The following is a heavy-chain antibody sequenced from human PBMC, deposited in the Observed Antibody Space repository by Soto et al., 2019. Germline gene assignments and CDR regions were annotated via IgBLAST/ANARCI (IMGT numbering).Heavy chain of an antibody. V-gene: IGHV4-61*05. CDR3: ARTVTTLYNWFDP. Sequence: PSETMSLTCTVSGGSISSSSYYWSWIRQPPGKGLEWIGHIYYSGTTKYNPSLKSRVTISVDTSKNLFSLRLNSVTAADTAVYYCARTVTTLYNWFDPWGQGALVTVSS. CDR2: IYYSGTT. D-gene: IGHD4-17*01. CDR1: GGSISSSSYY. J-gene: IGHJ5*02.